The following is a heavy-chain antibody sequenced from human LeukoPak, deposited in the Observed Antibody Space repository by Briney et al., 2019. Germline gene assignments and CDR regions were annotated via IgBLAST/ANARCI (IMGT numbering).Heavy chain of an antibody. CDR2: ISAYNGNT. J-gene: IGHJ5*02. V-gene: IGHV1-18*01. Sequence: GASVKVSCKASGYTFTSYGISWVRQAPGQGLERLGWISAYNGNTNYAQKLQGRVTMTTDTSTGTAYMELRSLRSEDTAVYYCARANIVVVPAAIYWFDPWGQGTLVTVSS. CDR1: GYTFTSYG. D-gene: IGHD2-2*01. CDR3: ARANIVVVPAAIYWFDP.